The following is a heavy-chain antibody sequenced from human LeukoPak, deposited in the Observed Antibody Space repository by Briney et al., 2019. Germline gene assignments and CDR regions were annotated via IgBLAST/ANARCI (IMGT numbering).Heavy chain of an antibody. J-gene: IGHJ4*02. CDR1: GFTFSSYR. CDR3: VRGFCDSGSCYSGDYSGDY. D-gene: IGHD2-2*01. V-gene: IGHV3-21*01. CDR2: ISSSSSYI. Sequence: GGSLRLSWAASGFTFSSYRMNWVRQAPGKGLEWVSSISSSSSYIYYADSVKGRFTISRDNAKNSLYLQMNSLRAEDTAVYYCVRGFCDSGSCYSGDYSGDYWGQGTPIAVSS.